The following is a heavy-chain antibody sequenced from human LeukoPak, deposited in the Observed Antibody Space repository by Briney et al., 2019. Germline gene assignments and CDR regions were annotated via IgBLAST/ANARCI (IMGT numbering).Heavy chain of an antibody. J-gene: IGHJ6*02. CDR3: ALNGYMVRGENYYYGMDV. V-gene: IGHV5-51*01. CDR2: IYPGDSDT. CDR1: GYSFTSYW. D-gene: IGHD3-10*01. Sequence: GESLKISCKGSGYSFTSYWIGWVRQMPGKGLEWMGIIYPGDSDTRYSPSFQGQVTISADKSISTAYLQWSSLKASDTAMYYCALNGYMVRGENYYYGMDVWAKGPRSPSP.